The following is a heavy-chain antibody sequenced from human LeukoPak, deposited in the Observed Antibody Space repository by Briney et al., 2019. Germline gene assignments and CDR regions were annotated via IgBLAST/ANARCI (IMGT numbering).Heavy chain of an antibody. Sequence: SETLSLTCAVYGGSFSGYYWSLIRQPAGKGLEWIGEMNHSGSTNYNPSLKSRVTISVDTSKNQFSLKLSSVTAADTAVYYCARDSIAAAGTYYYGMDVWGQGTTVTVSS. CDR3: ARDSIAAAGTYYYGMDV. CDR2: MNHSGST. D-gene: IGHD6-13*01. CDR1: GGSFSGYY. J-gene: IGHJ6*02. V-gene: IGHV4-34*01.